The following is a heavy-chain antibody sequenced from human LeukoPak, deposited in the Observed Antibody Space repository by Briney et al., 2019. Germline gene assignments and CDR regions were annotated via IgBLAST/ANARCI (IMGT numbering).Heavy chain of an antibody. V-gene: IGHV3-53*05. CDR1: GFTVSSNY. J-gene: IGHJ6*03. CDR3: AFGYSSGWTGFDYYYMDV. D-gene: IGHD6-19*01. CDR2: IYSGGAT. Sequence: GGSLRLSCAASGFTVSSNYMSWVRQAPGKGLEWVSVIYSGGATYYTDSVKGRFTISRDNSKNTLYLQMNSLRAEDTAVYYCAFGYSSGWTGFDYYYMDVWGKGTTVTISS.